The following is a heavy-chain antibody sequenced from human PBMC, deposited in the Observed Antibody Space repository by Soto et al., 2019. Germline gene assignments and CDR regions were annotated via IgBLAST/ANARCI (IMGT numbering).Heavy chain of an antibody. CDR1: GYTFTIYG. V-gene: IGHV1-18*01. D-gene: IGHD5-12*01. Sequence: QVQLVQSGGEVKKPGASVKVSCKASGYTFTIYGINWVRQAPGQGLEWMGWISPDNGNTNSAQKLQGRVTMTTDTSTSTAYMELRGLRSDGTAGYYCERALGYSGYAGMDVWGQATTATVSS. CDR2: ISPDNGNT. CDR3: ERALGYSGYAGMDV. J-gene: IGHJ6*02.